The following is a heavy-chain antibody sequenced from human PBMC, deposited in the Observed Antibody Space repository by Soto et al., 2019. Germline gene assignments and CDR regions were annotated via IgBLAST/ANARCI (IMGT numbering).Heavy chain of an antibody. CDR3: TRLGGYYQALDS. CDR1: GGSLSGYY. J-gene: IGHJ4*02. CDR2: TYYAGTT. V-gene: IGHV4-59*08. Sequence: SETLSLTCSVSGGSLSGYYWTWTRQPPGKGLEWIGYTYYAGTTAYNPSLKSRVTISLDTSKNHFSLKMDSVTAADTAVYYCTRLGGYYQALDSWGQGTLVTVSS. D-gene: IGHD3-3*01.